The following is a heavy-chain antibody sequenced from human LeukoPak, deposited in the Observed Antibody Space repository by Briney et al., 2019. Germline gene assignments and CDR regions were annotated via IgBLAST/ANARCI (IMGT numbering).Heavy chain of an antibody. CDR2: IKSKTDGGTT. CDR1: GFTFSNAW. J-gene: IGHJ4*02. D-gene: IGHD5-18*01. CDR3: TTVKRGYSYGDY. V-gene: IGHV3-15*01. Sequence: GGSLRLSCTASGFTFSNAWMSWVRQAPGKGLEWVGRIKSKTDGGTTDYAAPVKGRFTISRDDSKNTLYLQMNSLKTEDTAVYYCTTVKRGYSYGDYWGQGTLVTVSS.